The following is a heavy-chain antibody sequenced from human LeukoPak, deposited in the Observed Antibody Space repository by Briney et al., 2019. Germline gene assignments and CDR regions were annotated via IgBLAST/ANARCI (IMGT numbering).Heavy chain of an antibody. CDR1: GGSISDYF. V-gene: IGHV4-4*07. D-gene: IGHD2-21*01. J-gene: IGHJ4*02. CDR3: ARGPYCGDDCYFDS. Sequence: SETLSLTCTVSGGSISDYFWSWIRQSAGKGLEWIGRIYSSGSTLYNPSLKSRVTMSVDTSKNHFSLRLTSVTAADTAVYYCARGPYCGDDCYFDSWGRGTLFTVSS. CDR2: IYSSGST.